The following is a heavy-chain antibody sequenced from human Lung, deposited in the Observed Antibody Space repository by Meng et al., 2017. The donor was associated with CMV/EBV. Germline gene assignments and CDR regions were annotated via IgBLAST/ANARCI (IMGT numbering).Heavy chain of an antibody. Sequence: ASVKVSCKASGYTFADYFIHWVRQAPGQGLEWMGRLNPRGGGPNYVQKYQDWVTLTMDTSITTAYLEMSGLTSDDTAVYYCAREAETANDYWGQGTLVTVSS. CDR2: LNPRGGGP. CDR1: GYTFADYF. V-gene: IGHV1-2*04. D-gene: IGHD5-18*01. CDR3: AREAETANDY. J-gene: IGHJ4*02.